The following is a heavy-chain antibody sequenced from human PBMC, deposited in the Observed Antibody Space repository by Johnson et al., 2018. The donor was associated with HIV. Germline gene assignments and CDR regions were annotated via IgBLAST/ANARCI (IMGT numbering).Heavy chain of an antibody. CDR3: ARSGYYYDSSGYQDAFDI. J-gene: IGHJ3*02. Sequence: VQLVESGGGLIQPGGSLRLSCAASGLIVSSSYMTWVRQGPGKGLEWVSVIYSGGSTYYADSVKGRFTISSDNSKNTLYLQMGSLRAEDMAVYYCARSGYYYDSSGYQDAFDIWGQGTMVTVSS. V-gene: IGHV3-66*03. D-gene: IGHD3-22*01. CDR2: IYSGGST. CDR1: GLIVSSSY.